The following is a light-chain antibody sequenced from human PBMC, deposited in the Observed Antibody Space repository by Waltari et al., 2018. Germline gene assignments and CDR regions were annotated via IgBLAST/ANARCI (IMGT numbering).Light chain of an antibody. CDR2: VNSDGSH. Sequence: LVLTQSPSASVSLGASVKLTCTLSSGYSSNVIAWLQQQPGKGPRYLMKVNSDGSHRKGDDIPDRFSASNSGTECYLTISRLQAEDEADYYCQTGGHGTWVFGGGTKLTVL. J-gene: IGLJ3*02. CDR1: SGYSSNV. CDR3: QTGGHGTWV. V-gene: IGLV4-69*01.